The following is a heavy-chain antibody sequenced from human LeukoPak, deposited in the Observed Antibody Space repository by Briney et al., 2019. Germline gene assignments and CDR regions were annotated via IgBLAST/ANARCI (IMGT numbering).Heavy chain of an antibody. CDR1: GFTFSSHW. D-gene: IGHD4-17*01. V-gene: IGHV3-7*01. CDR3: AKDSGDYGGY. Sequence: GGSLRLSCAASGFTFSSHWMSWVRHTPGKGLEWVANIKQDGSTKYYRDSVRGRFTISRDNAQNSLYLQMNSLRAEDTAVYYCAKDSGDYGGYWGQGTLVTVSS. J-gene: IGHJ4*02. CDR2: IKQDGSTK.